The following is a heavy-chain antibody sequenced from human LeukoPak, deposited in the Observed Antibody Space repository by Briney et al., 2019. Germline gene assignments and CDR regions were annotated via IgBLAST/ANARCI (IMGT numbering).Heavy chain of an antibody. D-gene: IGHD2-15*01. J-gene: IGHJ3*02. CDR2: IYPGDSDT. Sequence: GESLKISCKGSGYSFTSYWIGWVRQMPGKGLEWMGIIYPGDSDTRYSPSIQGQVTISADKSISTAYLQWSSLKASDTAMYYCARRLGYCSGGSCKSAFDIWGQGTMVTVSS. CDR1: GYSFTSYW. V-gene: IGHV5-51*01. CDR3: ARRLGYCSGGSCKSAFDI.